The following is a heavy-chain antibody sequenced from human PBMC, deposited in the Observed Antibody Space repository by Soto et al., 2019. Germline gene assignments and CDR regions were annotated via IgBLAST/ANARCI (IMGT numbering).Heavy chain of an antibody. J-gene: IGHJ6*02. Sequence: QVQLVESGGGVVQPGRSLRLSCAPSGFTFSSYDMHWVRQAPGKGLEWVAIIWYDGSNKYYADSVKGRFTISRDNSKNTLYLQMNSLRVEDTAVYYCAKNIFRGYGMDVWGQGTAVTVSS. CDR3: AKNIFRGYGMDV. V-gene: IGHV3-33*06. D-gene: IGHD3-9*01. CDR1: GFTFSSYD. CDR2: IWYDGSNK.